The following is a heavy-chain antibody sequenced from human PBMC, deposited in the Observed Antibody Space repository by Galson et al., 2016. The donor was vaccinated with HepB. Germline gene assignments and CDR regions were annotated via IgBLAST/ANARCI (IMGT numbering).Heavy chain of an antibody. CDR2: IILIFGAT. V-gene: IGHV1-69*13. CDR1: GGTFSNYF. CDR3: VVDAGSYSLITAGF. D-gene: IGHD3-10*01. Sequence: SVKVSCKASGGTFSNYFISWVRQAPGQGLEWMAGIILIFGATNYAQRFQGRVTLTADESTRTAYMELSSLRSEDTAIYYCVVDAGSYSLITAGFWGQGTLVTVSS. J-gene: IGHJ4*02.